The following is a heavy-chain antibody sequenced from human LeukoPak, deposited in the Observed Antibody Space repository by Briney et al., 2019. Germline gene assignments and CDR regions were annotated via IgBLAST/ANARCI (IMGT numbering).Heavy chain of an antibody. D-gene: IGHD3-10*01. CDR1: GFTFSSYS. CDR2: ISSSSYI. V-gene: IGHV3-21*01. CDR3: AREGRVWFGELLTSYYGMDV. J-gene: IGHJ6*02. Sequence: GGSLRLSCAASGFTFSSYSMNWVRQAPGKGLEWVSSISSSSYIYYADSVKGRFTISRDNAKNSLYLQMNSLRAEDTAVYYCAREGRVWFGELLTSYYGMDVWGQGTTVTVSS.